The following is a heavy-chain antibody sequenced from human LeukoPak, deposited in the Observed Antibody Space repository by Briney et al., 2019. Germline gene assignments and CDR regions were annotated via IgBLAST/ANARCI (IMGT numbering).Heavy chain of an antibody. V-gene: IGHV4-59*01. Sequence: PSETLSLTCTVSGGSISSYHWSWIRQPPGKGLESIGYIYSSGSIHYNPSLKSRVTISVDTSKNQFSLKLSSVTAADTAVYYCASDGGDDAFDIWGQGTMVTVSS. J-gene: IGHJ3*02. D-gene: IGHD3-16*01. CDR1: GGSISSYH. CDR3: ASDGGDDAFDI. CDR2: IYSSGSI.